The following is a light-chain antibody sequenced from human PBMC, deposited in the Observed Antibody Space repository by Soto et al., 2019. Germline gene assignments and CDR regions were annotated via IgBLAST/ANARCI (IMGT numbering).Light chain of an antibody. CDR1: QSVSSN. CDR2: GAS. CDR3: QQYNNWPRT. V-gene: IGKV3-15*01. J-gene: IGKJ2*01. Sequence: EIAMTQAPATLSVSPGERATLSCRASQSVSSNLAWYQQKPGQAPRLLIYGASTRATGIPARFSGSGSGTEFTLTISSLQSEDFAVYYCQQYNNWPRTFGQGPRWIS.